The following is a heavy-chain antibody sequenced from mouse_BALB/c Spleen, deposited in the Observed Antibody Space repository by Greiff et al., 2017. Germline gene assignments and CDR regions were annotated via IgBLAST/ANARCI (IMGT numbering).Heavy chain of an antibody. V-gene: IGHV2-5-1*01. J-gene: IGHJ1*01. Sequence: QVQLQQSGPSLVQPSQCLSITCTVSGFSLTSYGVHWVRQSPGKGLEWLGVVWRGGSTDSYAAFMSSLSITKDNSKSQVFFKMNSLQADDTAIYYSDRGTTVDWYFDDWGEGTTVTGSS. D-gene: IGHD1-1*01. CDR1: GFSLTSYG. CDR2: VWRGGST. CDR3: DRGTTVDWYFDD.